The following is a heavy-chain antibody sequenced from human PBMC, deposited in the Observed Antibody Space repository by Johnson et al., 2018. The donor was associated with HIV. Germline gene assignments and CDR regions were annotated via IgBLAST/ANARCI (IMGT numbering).Heavy chain of an antibody. CDR1: GFTFSSYA. CDR2: ISYDGSNK. V-gene: IGHV3-30*04. D-gene: IGHD1-26*01. Sequence: QVQLVESGGGVVQPGRSLRLSCAASGFTFSSYAMHWVRQAPGKGLEWVAVISYDGSNKYYADSVQGRFPISRDNSKNTLYLQMNSLRAEDTAVYYCARPLGVGATIGAFDIWGQGTMVTVSS. CDR3: ARPLGVGATIGAFDI. J-gene: IGHJ3*02.